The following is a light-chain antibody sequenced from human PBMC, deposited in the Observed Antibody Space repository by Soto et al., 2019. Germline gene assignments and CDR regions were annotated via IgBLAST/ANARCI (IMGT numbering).Light chain of an antibody. Sequence: IVMTQSPATLSVSLGERATLSCRSSQSVSSNLAWYQLKPGQAPRLLIYGASTRATGIPARFSGSGSGTEFTLTISSLQSEDFAVYYCQQYNDRPTFGQGAKVDIK. J-gene: IGKJ1*01. V-gene: IGKV3-15*01. CDR1: QSVSSN. CDR2: GAS. CDR3: QQYNDRPT.